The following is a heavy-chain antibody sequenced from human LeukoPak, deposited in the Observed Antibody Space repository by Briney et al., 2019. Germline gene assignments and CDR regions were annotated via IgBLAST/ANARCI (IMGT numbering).Heavy chain of an antibody. Sequence: PGGSLRLSCAASGFTVSSNYMSWVRQAPGKGPEWVSVIYSGGSTYYADSVKGRFTISRDNSKNTLYLQMNSLRAEDTAVYYCAGDYYDSSGYNYWGQGTLVTVSS. CDR2: IYSGGST. CDR3: AGDYYDSSGYNY. V-gene: IGHV3-53*01. J-gene: IGHJ4*02. CDR1: GFTVSSNY. D-gene: IGHD3-22*01.